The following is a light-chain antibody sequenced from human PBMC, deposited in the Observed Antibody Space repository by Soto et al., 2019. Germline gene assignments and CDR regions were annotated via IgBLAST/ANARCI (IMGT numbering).Light chain of an antibody. V-gene: IGLV2-8*01. J-gene: IGLJ1*01. CDR2: EVS. Sequence: QSALTQPPSASGSPGPSVTISCPGTNSEVGGYNYVSWYQQHPGKAPKLMIYEVSKRPSGVPDRFSGSKSGNTASLTVSGLQADDEADYYCSSYAGSNRVFGTGTKVTVL. CDR1: NSEVGGYNY. CDR3: SSYAGSNRV.